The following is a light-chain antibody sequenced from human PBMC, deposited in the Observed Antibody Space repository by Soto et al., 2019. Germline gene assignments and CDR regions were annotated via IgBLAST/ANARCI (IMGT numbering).Light chain of an antibody. V-gene: IGLV2-8*01. J-gene: IGLJ1*01. Sequence: QSALTQPPSASGSTGQSVTISCTGTSSDVGGYNYVSWYQQYPGKVPKLMVYEVNKRPSGVPDRFSGSKSGNTASLTVSGLQAEDEADYYCTSYAGGNNVFGTGTQVTVL. CDR1: SSDVGGYNY. CDR3: TSYAGGNNV. CDR2: EVN.